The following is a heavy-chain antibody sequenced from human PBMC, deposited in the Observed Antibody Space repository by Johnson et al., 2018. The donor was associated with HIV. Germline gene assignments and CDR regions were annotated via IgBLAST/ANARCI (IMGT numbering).Heavy chain of an antibody. CDR2: IYSGGST. CDR1: GFTVSSNY. CDR3: ARDRYCSGGVCDAFDI. V-gene: IGHV3-66*01. J-gene: IGHJ3*02. Sequence: VQLVESGGGLVKPGGSLRLSCAASGFTVSSNYMSWVRQAPGKGLEWVSVIYSGGSTYYTDSVNGRFTISRDNSKNTLYLQMNSLRAEDTAVYYCARDRYCSGGVCDAFDIWGQGTMVAVSS. D-gene: IGHD2-8*02.